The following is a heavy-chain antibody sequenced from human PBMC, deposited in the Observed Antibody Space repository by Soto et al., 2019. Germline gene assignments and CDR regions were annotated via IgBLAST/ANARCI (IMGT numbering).Heavy chain of an antibody. CDR3: ATALAAAGNNS. D-gene: IGHD6-13*01. CDR1: GYTLTELS. J-gene: IGHJ4*02. CDR2: FDPEDGET. Sequence: ASGKVSCTVSGYTLTELSMHWVRQAPGKGLEWMGGFDPEDGETIYAQKFQGRVTMTEDTSTDTAYMELSSLRSEDKAVYYCATALAAAGNNSWGQGTLVTVS. V-gene: IGHV1-24*01.